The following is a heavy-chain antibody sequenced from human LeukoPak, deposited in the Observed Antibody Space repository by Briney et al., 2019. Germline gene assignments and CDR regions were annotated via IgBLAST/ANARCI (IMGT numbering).Heavy chain of an antibody. Sequence: GGSLRLSCAASGFSFNSYAMSWVRQAPGRGLEWVSAVSGRGERTYYADFVQGRFSISRDNSKNTLYLQMNSLRAEDTAVYYCAKTSHPQNFDYWGQGTLVTVSS. V-gene: IGHV3-23*01. CDR3: AKTSHPQNFDY. CDR1: GFSFNSYA. CDR2: VSGRGERT. D-gene: IGHD6-6*01. J-gene: IGHJ4*02.